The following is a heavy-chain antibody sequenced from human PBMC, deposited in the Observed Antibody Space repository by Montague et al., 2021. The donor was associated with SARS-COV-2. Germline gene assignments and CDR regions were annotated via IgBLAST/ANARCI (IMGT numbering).Heavy chain of an antibody. Sequence: SETLSLTCTVSGGSISSSSYYWCWIRQPAGKGLEWIGSIYPSGSTYYNPSLKSRVTISVDTSKNQFSLRLTSVTAADTAVYYCARAARPRQSRGVMFVGAMDFWGQGTTVTVSS. J-gene: IGHJ6*02. CDR3: ARAARPRQSRGVMFVGAMDF. CDR1: GGSISSSSYY. D-gene: IGHD3-10*01. V-gene: IGHV4-39*01. CDR2: IYPSGST.